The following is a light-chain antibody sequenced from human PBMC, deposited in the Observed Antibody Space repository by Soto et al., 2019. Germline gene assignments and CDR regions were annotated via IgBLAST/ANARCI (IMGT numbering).Light chain of an antibody. J-gene: IGLJ2*01. Sequence: QSALTQPASVSGSPGQSITISCTGTSSDIGGYHYVYWFQQHPGKAPKLMIYDVSTRPSGVSERFSGSKSGNTASLTISGLQAEDEADYYCSSYTSGITVVFGGGTKLTVL. CDR1: SSDIGGYHY. V-gene: IGLV2-14*01. CDR2: DVS. CDR3: SSYTSGITVV.